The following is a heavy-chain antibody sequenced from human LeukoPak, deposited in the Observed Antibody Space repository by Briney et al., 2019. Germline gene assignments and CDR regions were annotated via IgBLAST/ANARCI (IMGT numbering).Heavy chain of an antibody. CDR3: ARGWTDDTGY. D-gene: IGHD1-1*01. CDR1: GYSLTDFY. J-gene: IGHJ4*02. V-gene: IGHV1-2*02. CDR2: INPKTGAT. Sequence: ASVKVSCKAFGYSLTDFYMHWVRQAPGQGLQWMGWINPKTGATNYAQEFQGRVTMTRDASINTAYMELTGLSSADTAVYYCARGWTDDTGYWGQGTLVTVSS.